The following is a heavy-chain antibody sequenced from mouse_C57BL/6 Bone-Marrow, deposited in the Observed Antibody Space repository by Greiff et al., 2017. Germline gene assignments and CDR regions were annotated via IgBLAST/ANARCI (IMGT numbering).Heavy chain of an antibody. V-gene: IGHV1-81*01. CDR3: ARWGTTDFAY. CDR2: IYPRSGNT. Sequence: QVQLQQSGAELARPGASVKLSCKASGYTFTSYGISWVKQRTGQGLEWIGEIYPRSGNTHYNEKFKGKATLTADKSSSTAYMELRSLTSEDSAVYFCARWGTTDFAYWGQGTLVTVSA. CDR1: GYTFTSYG. D-gene: IGHD1-1*01. J-gene: IGHJ3*01.